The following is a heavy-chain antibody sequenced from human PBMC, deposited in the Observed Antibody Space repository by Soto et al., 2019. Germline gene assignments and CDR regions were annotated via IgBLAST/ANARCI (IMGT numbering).Heavy chain of an antibody. Sequence: PADTLYLTCPGSHRSISSYYWCWIRPPPGKGLEWIGYIFHSGSAYYNPSLKSRVTISVDTSKNQFSLKLTSVTAADTAVFYCARYTFGHDREYHYAMDVWGQGTTVPGSS. CDR3: ARYTFGHDREYHYAMDV. CDR1: HRSISSYY. V-gene: IGHV4-59*06. J-gene: IGHJ6*02. CDR2: IFHSGSA. D-gene: IGHD3-10*02.